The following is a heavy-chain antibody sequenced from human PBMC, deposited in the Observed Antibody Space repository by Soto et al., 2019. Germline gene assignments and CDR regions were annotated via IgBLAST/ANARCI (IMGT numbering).Heavy chain of an antibody. Sequence: SETLSLTCTVSGGSISSYYWSWIRQPPGKGLEWIGYIYYSGGTNYNPSLKSRVTISVDTSKSQFSLKLSSVTAADTAVYYCAREEGIAAAGNYYYGMDVWGQGTTVTVSS. CDR2: IYYSGGT. CDR1: GGSISSYY. CDR3: AREEGIAAAGNYYYGMDV. V-gene: IGHV4-59*01. J-gene: IGHJ6*02. D-gene: IGHD6-13*01.